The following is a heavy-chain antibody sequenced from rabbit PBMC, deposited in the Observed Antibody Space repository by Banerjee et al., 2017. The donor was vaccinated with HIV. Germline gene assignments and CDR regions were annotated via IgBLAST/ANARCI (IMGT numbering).Heavy chain of an antibody. V-gene: IGHV1S40*01. D-gene: IGHD3-3*01. Sequence: QSLEESGGGLVKPGASLTLTCTASGFSFTSGHYMCWVRQAPGKGLEWIACIYNGDGSTYYASWAKGRFTISKTSSTTVTLQMTSLTAADTATYFCARRGVGDAGYAAMPLWGQGTLVTVS. CDR2: IYNGDGST. J-gene: IGHJ4*01. CDR1: GFSFTSGHY. CDR3: ARRGVGDAGYAAMPL.